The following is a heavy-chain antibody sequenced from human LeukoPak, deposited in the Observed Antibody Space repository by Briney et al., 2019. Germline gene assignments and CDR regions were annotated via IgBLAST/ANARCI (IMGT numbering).Heavy chain of an antibody. J-gene: IGHJ5*02. CDR3: ARGWSYYDFWSGYFPKARYQYNWFDP. D-gene: IGHD3-3*01. Sequence: ASVTVSCTASGYTFTSYDINWVRQATGQGLEWMGWMNPNSGNTGYAQKFQGRVTMTRNTSISTAYMELSSLRSEDTAVYYCARGWSYYDFWSGYFPKARYQYNWFDPWGQGTLVTVSS. CDR2: MNPNSGNT. CDR1: GYTFTSYD. V-gene: IGHV1-8*01.